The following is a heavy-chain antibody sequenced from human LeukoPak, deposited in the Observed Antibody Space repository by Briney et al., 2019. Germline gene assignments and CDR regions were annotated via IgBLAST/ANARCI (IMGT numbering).Heavy chain of an antibody. CDR1: GFTFSSYG. CDR2: IRYDGSNK. Sequence: GGSLRLSCAASGFTFSSYGMHWVRQAPGKGLEWVAFIRYDGSNKYYADSVKGRFTIPRDNSKNTLYLQMNSLRAEDTAVYYCAKDKSGSYYKVFDYWGQGTLVTVSS. V-gene: IGHV3-30*02. J-gene: IGHJ4*02. D-gene: IGHD1-26*01. CDR3: AKDKSGSYYKVFDY.